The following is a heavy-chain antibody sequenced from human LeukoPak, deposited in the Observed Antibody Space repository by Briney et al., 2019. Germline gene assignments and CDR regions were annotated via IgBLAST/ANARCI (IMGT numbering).Heavy chain of an antibody. Sequence: GESLKISCKGSGYSFTSYWIGWVRQMPGKGLEWMGIIYPGDSDTRYSPSFQGQVTISADKSISTAYLQWRSLKASDTAMYYCARHSGSYYIEYYFDYWGQGTLVTVSS. D-gene: IGHD1-26*01. CDR2: IYPGDSDT. CDR3: ARHSGSYYIEYYFDY. V-gene: IGHV5-51*01. CDR1: GYSFTSYW. J-gene: IGHJ4*02.